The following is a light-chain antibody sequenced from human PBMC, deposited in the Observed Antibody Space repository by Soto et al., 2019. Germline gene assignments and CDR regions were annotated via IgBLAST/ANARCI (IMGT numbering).Light chain of an antibody. Sequence: QAVVTQPPSVSGTPGHKVSISCSGSTSNLGGNTVNWYQQLPGTAPKLLIYTNNQRPSGVPDRFSGSKSGTSASLAISDLRSEDEADFYCAAWDDSLNAVVFCGGTKLTVL. V-gene: IGLV1-44*01. CDR1: TSNLGGNT. CDR3: AAWDDSLNAVV. CDR2: TNN. J-gene: IGLJ2*01.